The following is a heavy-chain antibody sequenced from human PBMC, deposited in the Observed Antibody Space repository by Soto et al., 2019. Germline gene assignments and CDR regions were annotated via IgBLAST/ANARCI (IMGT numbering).Heavy chain of an antibody. Sequence: QVQLVESGGGVIQPGRSLRLYCVASGFSFSSYDIHWVRQAPGKGLEWLAVIWHDGSIQYDADSVRGRFTISRDKSKNTVYLQMSSLSAEDTAVYYCVTDGSSAYNDGGQGTQVIVSS. CDR1: GFSFSSYD. D-gene: IGHD3-22*01. J-gene: IGHJ4*02. CDR2: IWHDGSIQ. CDR3: VTDGSSAYND. V-gene: IGHV3-33*01.